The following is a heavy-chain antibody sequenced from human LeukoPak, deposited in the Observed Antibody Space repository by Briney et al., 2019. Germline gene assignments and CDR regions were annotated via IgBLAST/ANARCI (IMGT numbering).Heavy chain of an antibody. V-gene: IGHV5-51*01. Sequence: GESLKISCKGSGCSFTSYWIGWVRQMPGKGLEWMGIIYPGDSDTRYSPSFQGQVTISADKSISTAYLQWSSLKASDTAMYYCARLSDYGDYSGVFYYWGQGTLVTVSS. CDR3: ARLSDYGDYSGVFYY. D-gene: IGHD4-17*01. CDR1: GCSFTSYW. J-gene: IGHJ4*02. CDR2: IYPGDSDT.